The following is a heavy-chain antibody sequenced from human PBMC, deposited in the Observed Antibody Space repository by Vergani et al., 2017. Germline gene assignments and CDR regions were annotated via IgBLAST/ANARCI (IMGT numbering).Heavy chain of an antibody. D-gene: IGHD1-26*01. CDR3: AGSGLGPWGYFDL. CDR2: IYYSGST. V-gene: IGHV4-31*01. Sequence: QVQLQESGPGLVKPSQTLSLTCTVSGGSISSGGYYWSWIRQHPGKGLEWIGYIYYSGSTDYNPSLKSLVTISVDTSKNQFSLKLSSVTAADTAVYYCAGSGLGPWGYFDLWGRGTLVTVSS. J-gene: IGHJ2*01. CDR1: GGSISSGGYY.